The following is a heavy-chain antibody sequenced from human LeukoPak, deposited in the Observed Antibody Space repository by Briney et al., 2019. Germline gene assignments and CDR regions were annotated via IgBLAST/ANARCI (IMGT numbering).Heavy chain of an antibody. D-gene: IGHD6-13*01. CDR3: ARVMAAARYYYYGMDV. V-gene: IGHV1-2*06. Sequence: ASVKVSCKASGYTFTGYYMHWVRQAPGQGLEWMGRINPNSGGTNYAQKFRGRVTMTRDTSISTAYMELSRLRSDDTAVYYCARVMAAARYYYYGMDVWGQGTTVTVPS. CDR2: INPNSGGT. CDR1: GYTFTGYY. J-gene: IGHJ6*02.